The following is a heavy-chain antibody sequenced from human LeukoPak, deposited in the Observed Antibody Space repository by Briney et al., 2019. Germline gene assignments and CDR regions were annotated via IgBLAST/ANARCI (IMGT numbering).Heavy chain of an antibody. CDR2: ISYDGSNE. J-gene: IGHJ5*02. Sequence: GGSLRLSCAASGFTFSTYSMHWVRQAPGKGLQWVAVISYDGSNEYYADSVRGRFTISRDNSKNTLYLQMNSLRAEDTAVYYCARSDYGDYDWFDPWGQGTLVTVSS. D-gene: IGHD4-17*01. CDR1: GFTFSTYS. CDR3: ARSDYGDYDWFDP. V-gene: IGHV3-30-3*01.